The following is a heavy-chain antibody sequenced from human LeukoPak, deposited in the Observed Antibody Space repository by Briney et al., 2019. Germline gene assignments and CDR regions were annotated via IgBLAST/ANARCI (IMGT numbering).Heavy chain of an antibody. Sequence: GGSLRLSCAASGFTFSSYAMHWVRQAPGKGLEYVSAISSNGVSTYYANSVKCRFTISRNNSKHTLYLQMGSLRAEDMAVYYCARDFYSSGWYSDAFDIWGQGTMVTVS. V-gene: IGHV3-64*01. CDR1: GFTFSSYA. CDR2: ISSNGVST. CDR3: ARDFYSSGWYSDAFDI. J-gene: IGHJ3*02. D-gene: IGHD6-19*01.